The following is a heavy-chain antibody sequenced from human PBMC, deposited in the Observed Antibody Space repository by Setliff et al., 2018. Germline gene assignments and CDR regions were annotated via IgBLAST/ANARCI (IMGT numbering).Heavy chain of an antibody. CDR1: EYSFTGYY. CDR2: INPNNGKT. CDR3: ATDHDIVGFGY. J-gene: IGHJ4*02. D-gene: IGHD1-26*01. Sequence: ASVKVSCKAPEYSFTGYYMHWLRQAPGQGPEWMGWINPNNGKTQYSQMFQGRHTMTKDTSISTVYMELSSLRSDDTAMYYCATDHDIVGFGYWGRGTLVTVSS. V-gene: IGHV1-2*02.